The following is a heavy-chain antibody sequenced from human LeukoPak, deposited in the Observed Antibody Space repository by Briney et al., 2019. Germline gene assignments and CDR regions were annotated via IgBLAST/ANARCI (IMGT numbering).Heavy chain of an antibody. V-gene: IGHV1-18*01. D-gene: IGHD3/OR15-3a*01. CDR1: GYTFTSYG. Sequence: ASVKVSCKASGYTFTSYGISWVRQAPGQGLEWMGWISAYNGNTNYAQKLQGRVTMTEDTSTDTAYMELSSLRSEDTAVYYCATGFGMGWFPPHPGDYWGQGTLVTVSS. CDR3: ATGFGMGWFPPHPGDY. CDR2: ISAYNGNT. J-gene: IGHJ4*02.